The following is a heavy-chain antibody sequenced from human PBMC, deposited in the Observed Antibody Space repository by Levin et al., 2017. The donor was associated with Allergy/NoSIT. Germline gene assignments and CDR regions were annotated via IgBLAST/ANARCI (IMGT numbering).Heavy chain of an antibody. J-gene: IGHJ6*02. CDR3: AKDLSAYDSSGYYYYYYGMDV. V-gene: IGHV3-23*01. Sequence: VGSLRLSCAASGFTFSSYAMSWVRQAPGKGLEWVSAISGSGGSTYYADSVKGRFTISRDNSKNTLYLQMNSLRAEDTAVYYCAKDLSAYDSSGYYYYYYGMDVWGQGTTVTVSS. CDR1: GFTFSSYA. CDR2: ISGSGGST. D-gene: IGHD3-22*01.